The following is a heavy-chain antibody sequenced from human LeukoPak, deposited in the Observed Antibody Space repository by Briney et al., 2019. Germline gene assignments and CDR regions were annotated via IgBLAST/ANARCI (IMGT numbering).Heavy chain of an antibody. CDR3: ARRIQVGATTEQYYFDY. Sequence: ASVKVSCKASGYTFTGYYMHWERRAPGQGLEWMGWINPNSGGTNYAQKFQGRVTMTRNTSISTAYMELSRLRSDDTAVYYCARRIQVGATTEQYYFDYWGQGTLVTVSS. D-gene: IGHD1-26*01. V-gene: IGHV1-2*02. CDR1: GYTFTGYY. CDR2: INPNSGGT. J-gene: IGHJ4*02.